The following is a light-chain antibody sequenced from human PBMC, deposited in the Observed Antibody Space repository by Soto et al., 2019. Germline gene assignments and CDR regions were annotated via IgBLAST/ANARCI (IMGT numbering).Light chain of an antibody. CDR3: QNYKSAPFT. Sequence: DIQMTQSPPSLSASVGDSVTITCRASQGISYYLAWYQQRPGKVPKLLVYAASTLQSAVPPRFIGGGSGTDFSLTINTLQPEDFGTYYCQNYKSAPFTFGPGTKVDL. V-gene: IGKV1-27*01. CDR2: AAS. J-gene: IGKJ3*01. CDR1: QGISYY.